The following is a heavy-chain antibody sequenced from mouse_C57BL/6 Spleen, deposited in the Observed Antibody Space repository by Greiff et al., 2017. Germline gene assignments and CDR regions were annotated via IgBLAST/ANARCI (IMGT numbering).Heavy chain of an antibody. CDR2: ISGGGGNT. D-gene: IGHD1-1*01. J-gene: IGHJ2*01. V-gene: IGHV5-9*01. CDR3: ARHGTTVVAPDY. CDR1: GFTFSSYT. Sequence: EVHLVESGGGLVKPGGSLKLSCAASGFTFSSYTMSWVRQTPEKRLEWVATISGGGGNTYYPDSVKGRFTISRDNAKNTLYLQMSSLRSEDTALYYCARHGTTVVAPDYWGQGTTLTVSS.